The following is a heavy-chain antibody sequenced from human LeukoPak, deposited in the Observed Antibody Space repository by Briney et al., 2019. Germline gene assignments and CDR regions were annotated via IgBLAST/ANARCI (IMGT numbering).Heavy chain of an antibody. Sequence: GGSLRLSCAASGFTFDDYAMHWVRQVPGKGLEWVSGISWNNGSTGYAGSVKGRFTMSRDNTKNSLYLQMNSLTPDDTALYYRVRGNFGPAQWFDPWGQGTLVTVSS. D-gene: IGHD3/OR15-3a*01. CDR2: ISWNNGST. CDR1: GFTFDDYA. V-gene: IGHV3-9*01. CDR3: VRGNFGPAQWFDP. J-gene: IGHJ5*02.